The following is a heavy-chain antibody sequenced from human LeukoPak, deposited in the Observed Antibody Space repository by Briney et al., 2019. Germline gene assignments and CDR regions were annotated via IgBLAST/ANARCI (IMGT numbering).Heavy chain of an antibody. CDR2: ISTSSSTI. D-gene: IGHD2-2*01. J-gene: IGHJ4*02. CDR1: GFTFSSYS. Sequence: GGSLRLSCAASGFTFSSYSMNWVRQAPGKGLEWVSYISTSSSTIYYADSVKGRFTISRDNAKNSLYLQMNSLRAEDTAVYYCARAGVRYCSSTSCSSGYWGQGTLVTVSS. V-gene: IGHV3-48*01. CDR3: ARAGVRYCSSTSCSSGY.